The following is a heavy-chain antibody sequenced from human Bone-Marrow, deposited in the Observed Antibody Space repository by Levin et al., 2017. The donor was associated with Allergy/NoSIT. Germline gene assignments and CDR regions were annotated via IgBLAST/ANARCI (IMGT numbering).Heavy chain of an antibody. CDR1: GFSLSRYW. CDR3: TRDTFGVDDY. V-gene: IGHV3-74*01. J-gene: IGHJ4*02. CDR2: INEDGSTI. Sequence: LSLTCAASGFSLSRYWMHWVRQAPGKGLAWVSRINEDGSTINYADSVEGRFTISRDSAKNTLYLQMNSLRVEDTAVYYCTRDTFGVDDYWGQGTMVTVSS. D-gene: IGHD3-3*01.